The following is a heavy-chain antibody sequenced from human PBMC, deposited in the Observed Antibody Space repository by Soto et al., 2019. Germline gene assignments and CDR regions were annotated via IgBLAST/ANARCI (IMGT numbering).Heavy chain of an antibody. D-gene: IGHD3-10*01. V-gene: IGHV3-30-3*01. J-gene: IGHJ4*02. CDR2: ISHDGSNK. CDR1: GFTFSSYA. CDR3: ASNPYGSGSYYNLALFDY. Sequence: PGGSLRLSCAASGFTFSSYAMHWVRQAPGKGLEWVAVISHDGSNKYYADSVKGRFTISRDNSKNTLYLQMNSLRAEDTAVYYCASNPYGSGSYYNLALFDYWGQGTLVTVSS.